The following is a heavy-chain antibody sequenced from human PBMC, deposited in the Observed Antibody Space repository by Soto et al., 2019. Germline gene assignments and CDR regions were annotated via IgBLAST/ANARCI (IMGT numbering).Heavy chain of an antibody. CDR1: GYTFTNYG. J-gene: IGHJ4*02. V-gene: IGHV1-18*01. CDR2: VSAYNRNT. Sequence: QVQLVQSGVEVKKPGASVKVSCQASGYTFTNYGITWLRQAPGQGLEWMGWVSAYNRNTNYAQRFQDRVTMTTDTSTRTAYMALRNLKSDDTAIYFCARERQYEPLLYWGQGTLVTVSS. D-gene: IGHD2-2*01. CDR3: ARERQYEPLLY.